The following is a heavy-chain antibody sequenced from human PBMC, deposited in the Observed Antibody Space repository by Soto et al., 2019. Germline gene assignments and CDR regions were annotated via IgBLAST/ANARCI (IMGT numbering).Heavy chain of an antibody. D-gene: IGHD3-16*01. J-gene: IGHJ1*01. CDR3: AVTYYDYIWGSYVIYFQH. Sequence: PGESLKISCKGSGYSFTSYWIGWVRQMPGKGLEWMGIIYPGDSDTRYSPSFQGQVTISADKSISTAYLQWSSLKASDTAMYYCAVTYYDYIWGSYVIYFQHWCQGTLVTVSS. CDR1: GYSFTSYW. V-gene: IGHV5-51*01. CDR2: IYPGDSDT.